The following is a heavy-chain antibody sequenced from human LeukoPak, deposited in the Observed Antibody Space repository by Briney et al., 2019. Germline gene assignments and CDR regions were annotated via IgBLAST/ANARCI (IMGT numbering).Heavy chain of an antibody. V-gene: IGHV4-59*08. CDR3: ARWASEGGAYYLES. Sequence: SETLSLTCTVSGGSISSYYWSWIRQPPGKGLEWIGHIYYTGGTSYNPSLKSRIAISVDMSKTQFSLKLNSMTATDTAVYYCARWASEGGAYYLESWGQGILVTVSS. CDR2: IYYTGGT. D-gene: IGHD3-3*01. CDR1: GGSISSYY. J-gene: IGHJ4*02.